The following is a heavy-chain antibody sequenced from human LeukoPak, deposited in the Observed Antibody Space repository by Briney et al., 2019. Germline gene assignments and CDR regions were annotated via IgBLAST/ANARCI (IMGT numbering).Heavy chain of an antibody. V-gene: IGHV3-53*05. CDR1: GFTVSSNY. CDR2: IYSGGST. J-gene: IGHJ4*02. D-gene: IGHD5-24*01. Sequence: GGSLRLSCAASGFTVSSNYMSWVRQAPGKGLEWVSVIYSGGSTYYADSVKGRFTISRDNSKNTLYLQMNSLRSEDTAVYYCARDNPMATKSEPFDYWGQGTLVTVSS. CDR3: ARDNPMATKSEPFDY.